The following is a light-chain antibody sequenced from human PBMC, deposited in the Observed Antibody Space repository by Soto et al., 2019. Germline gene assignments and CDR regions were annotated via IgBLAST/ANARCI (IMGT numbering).Light chain of an antibody. CDR1: QAISSH. Sequence: IQLTQSPSSLSASVGDRVTITCRASQAISSHLAWYQQKPGKAPKLLVFAASTLQSGVPSRFSGSGSGTDFTLTISCLQSEDFATYYCQQYYSYPPTFGQGTRLEIK. J-gene: IGKJ5*01. CDR3: QQYYSYPPT. V-gene: IGKV1-9*01. CDR2: AAS.